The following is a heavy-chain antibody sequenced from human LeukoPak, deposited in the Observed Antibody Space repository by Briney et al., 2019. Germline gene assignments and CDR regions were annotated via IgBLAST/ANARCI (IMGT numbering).Heavy chain of an antibody. CDR2: ISSSSSYI. V-gene: IGHV3-21*01. CDR1: GITFSSYS. CDR3: ARGLNWNYGWFDP. Sequence: GGSLRLSCAASGITFSSYSMNWVRQAPGKGLEWVSCISSSSSYIYYADSVKGRFTISRDNAKNSLYLQMNSLRAEDTAVYYCARGLNWNYGWFDPWGQGTLVTVSS. J-gene: IGHJ5*02. D-gene: IGHD1-7*01.